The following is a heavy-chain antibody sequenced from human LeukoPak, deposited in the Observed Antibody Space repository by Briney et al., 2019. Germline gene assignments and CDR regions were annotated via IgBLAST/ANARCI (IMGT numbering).Heavy chain of an antibody. J-gene: IGHJ4*02. CDR3: ARIKRDILTGYYVYYFDY. D-gene: IGHD3-9*01. V-gene: IGHV4-61*08. CDR2: IYYSGST. Sequence: PSETLSLTCTVSGGSVNSGDYYWSWIRQPPGKGLEWIGYIYYSGSTNYNPSLKGRVTISVDTSKNQFSLKLSSVTAADTAVYYCARIKRDILTGYYVYYFDYWGQGALVTVSS. CDR1: GGSVNSGDYY.